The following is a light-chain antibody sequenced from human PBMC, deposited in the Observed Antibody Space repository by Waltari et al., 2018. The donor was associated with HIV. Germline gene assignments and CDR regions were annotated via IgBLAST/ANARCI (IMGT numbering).Light chain of an antibody. CDR3: QQYENYPRT. CDR1: QNIGIS. CDR2: RAS. Sequence: DIHMTQSPSTLSASVGDTVTITCRASQNIGISLAWYQQKPGTAPDLLVFRASKLQSGVPSRFGGSGSGTEFTLTITSLQSDDSATYYCQQYENYPRTFGGGTRVEIK. J-gene: IGKJ4*01. V-gene: IGKV1-5*03.